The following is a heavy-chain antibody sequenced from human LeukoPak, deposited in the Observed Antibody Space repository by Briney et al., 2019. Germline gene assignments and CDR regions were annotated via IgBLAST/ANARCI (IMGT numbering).Heavy chain of an antibody. CDR1: GGSISSYH. D-gene: IGHD3-22*01. CDR2: IQYSGIT. V-gene: IGHV4-59*08. J-gene: IGHJ2*01. Sequence: SETLSLTRTVSGGSISSYHWNWIRQPPGKGLEWIGYIQYSGITDYNPALKSRVTISVDTSKHQLSLKLSSVTAADTAVYYCARQGPGGYYDSSGYYVLYWYFDLWGRGTLVTVSS. CDR3: ARQGPGGYYDSSGYYVLYWYFDL.